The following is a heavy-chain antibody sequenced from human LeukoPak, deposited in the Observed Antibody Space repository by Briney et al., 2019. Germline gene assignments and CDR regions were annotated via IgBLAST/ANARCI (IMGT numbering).Heavy chain of an antibody. V-gene: IGHV1-69*05. CDR1: GGTFSSYA. CDR3: AREGYCSGGSCYPGYNWFDP. J-gene: IGHJ5*02. CDR2: IIPTFGTA. Sequence: GASVKVSCKASGGTFSSYAISWVRQAPGQGLEWVRGIIPTFGTANYAQKFQGRVTITTDESTSTAYMELSSLRSEDTAVYYCAREGYCSGGSCYPGYNWFDPWGQGTLVTVSS. D-gene: IGHD2-15*01.